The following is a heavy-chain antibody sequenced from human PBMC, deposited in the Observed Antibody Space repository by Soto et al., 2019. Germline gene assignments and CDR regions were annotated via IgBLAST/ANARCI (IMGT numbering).Heavy chain of an antibody. V-gene: IGHV1-2*02. D-gene: IGHD1-26*01. CDR3: ARDLPGQGCSYLRGWFDP. CDR2: INPNSGGT. CDR1: GYTFTGYY. J-gene: IGHJ5*02. Sequence: GASVKVSCKASGYTFTGYYMHWVRQAPGQGLEWMGWINPNSGGTNYAQKFQGRVTMTRDTSISTAYMELSRLRSDDTAVYYCARDLPGQGCSYLRGWFDPWGQGTRVTV.